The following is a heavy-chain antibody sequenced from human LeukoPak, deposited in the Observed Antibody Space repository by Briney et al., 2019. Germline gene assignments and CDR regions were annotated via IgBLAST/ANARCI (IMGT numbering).Heavy chain of an antibody. D-gene: IGHD1-26*01. Sequence: SETLSLTCIVSGRSINSYYWSWIRQPPGKGLEWIGYIYYSGSTNYNPSLKSRVTISVDTSKNQFSLKLNSVTAADTAVYYCARLGSYFDYWGQGTLVTVSS. CDR1: GRSINSYY. CDR2: IYYSGST. CDR3: ARLGSYFDY. V-gene: IGHV4-59*01. J-gene: IGHJ4*02.